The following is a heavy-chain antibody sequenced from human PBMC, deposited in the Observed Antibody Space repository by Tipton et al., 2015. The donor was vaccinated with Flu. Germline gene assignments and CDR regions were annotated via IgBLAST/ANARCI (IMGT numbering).Heavy chain of an antibody. CDR1: DFAFSGYW. CDR2: IKPDGSEQ. Sequence: GSLRLSCAASDFAFSGYWMSWVRQVPGKGLEWVANIKPDGSEQSYVDSVKGRFIIARDNAKNSLFLQMNSLRAEDTAVYYCVRKGFGDYWGQGILVTVSS. CDR3: VRKGFGDY. J-gene: IGHJ4*02. V-gene: IGHV3-7*01. D-gene: IGHD3-10*01.